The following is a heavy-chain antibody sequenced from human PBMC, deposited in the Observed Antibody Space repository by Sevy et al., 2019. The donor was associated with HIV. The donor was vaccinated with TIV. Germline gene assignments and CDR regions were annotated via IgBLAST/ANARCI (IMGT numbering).Heavy chain of an antibody. Sequence: GGSLRLSCVASGFNLSPYWMTWVRQAPGKGLEWVANIKQDGNEKYYVDSVKGRFTVSTDNAKNALYLQMYGLRVEDTAVYFCASNTYHYDSNTYYPVYWGQGTRVTVSS. CDR3: ASNTYHYDSNTYYPVY. V-gene: IGHV3-7*01. D-gene: IGHD3-22*01. CDR1: GFNLSPYW. J-gene: IGHJ4*02. CDR2: IKQDGNEK.